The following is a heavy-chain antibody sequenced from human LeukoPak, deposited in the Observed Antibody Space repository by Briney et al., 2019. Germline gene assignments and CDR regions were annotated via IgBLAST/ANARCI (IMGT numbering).Heavy chain of an antibody. V-gene: IGHV3-48*02. D-gene: IGHD3-22*01. CDR1: GFTFSSYS. CDR3: ARDGSYDSSGYYAPPFDY. Sequence: QPGGSLRLSCAASGFTFSSYSMNWVRQAPGKGLEWVSYISSSSSTIYYADSVKGRFTISRDNAKNSLYLQMNSLRDEDTAVYYCARDGSYDSSGYYAPPFDYWGQGTLVTVSS. J-gene: IGHJ4*02. CDR2: ISSSSSTI.